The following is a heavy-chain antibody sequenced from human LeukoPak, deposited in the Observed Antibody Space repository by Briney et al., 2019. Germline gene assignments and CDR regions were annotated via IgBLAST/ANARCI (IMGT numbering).Heavy chain of an antibody. CDR3: AKGEAAFHYDFSPD. CDR1: GFTFSSYG. D-gene: IGHD3-3*01. J-gene: IGHJ4*02. CDR2: IWYDGSNK. V-gene: IGHV3-33*06. Sequence: GRSLRLSCAASGFTFSSYGMHWVRQAPGKGLEWVAVIWYDGSNKYCADSVKGRFTISRDNSKNTLYLQMNSLRAEDTAVYYCAKGEAAFHYDFSPDWGQGTLVTVSS.